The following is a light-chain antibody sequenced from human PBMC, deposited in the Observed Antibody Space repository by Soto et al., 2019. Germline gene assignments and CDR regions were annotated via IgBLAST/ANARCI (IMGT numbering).Light chain of an antibody. CDR2: DVS. Sequence: QSALTQPRSVSGSPGQSVTISCTGTSSDVGGYNYVSWYPQHPGKAPKLMNYDVSKRPSGVPDRFTGSMSGNTASLTIPGLQAEDEADYYGCSYAGSYNVVGTGTKLTVL. J-gene: IGLJ1*01. CDR3: CSYAGSYNV. V-gene: IGLV2-11*01. CDR1: SSDVGGYNY.